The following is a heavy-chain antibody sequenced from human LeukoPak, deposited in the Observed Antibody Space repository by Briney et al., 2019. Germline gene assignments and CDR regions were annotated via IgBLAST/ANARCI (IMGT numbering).Heavy chain of an antibody. J-gene: IGHJ6*02. V-gene: IGHV3-66*01. CDR3: ARDRYYGSGSYYNYYYYGMDV. CDR1: GFTVSSNH. CDR2: IYSGGST. Sequence: GGSLRLSCAASGFTVSSNHMSWVRQAPGKGLEWVSVIYSGGSTYYADSVKGRFTISRDNSKNTLYLQMNSLRAEDTAVYYCARDRYYGSGSYYNYYYYGMDVWGQGTTVTVSS. D-gene: IGHD3-10*01.